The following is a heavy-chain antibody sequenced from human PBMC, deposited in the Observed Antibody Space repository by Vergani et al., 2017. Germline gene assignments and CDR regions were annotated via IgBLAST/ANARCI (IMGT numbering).Heavy chain of an antibody. CDR2: IYYSGST. J-gene: IGHJ5*02. CDR3: ASLSGGYYGGWFDP. Sequence: QVQLQESGPGLVKPSETLSLTCTVSGGSISSYYWSWIRQPPGKGLEWIGYIYYSGSTNYNPSLKSRVTISVDTSKNQFSLKLSSVTAANTAVYYCASLSGGYYGGWFDPWGQGTLVTVSS. CDR1: GGSISSYY. V-gene: IGHV4-59*01. D-gene: IGHD1-26*01.